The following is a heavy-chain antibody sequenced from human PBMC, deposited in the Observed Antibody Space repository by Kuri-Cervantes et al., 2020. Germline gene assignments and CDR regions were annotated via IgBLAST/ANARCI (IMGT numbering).Heavy chain of an antibody. CDR1: GYTFTSYA. J-gene: IGHJ5*02. CDR3: ARESVTMVRGVIIPGGFDP. V-gene: IGHV7-4-1*02. D-gene: IGHD3-10*01. CDR2: INTNTGNP. Sequence: ASVKVSCKASGYTFTSYAMNWVRQAPGQGLEWMGWINTNTGNPTYAQGFTGRFVFSSDTSVSTAYLQISSLKAEDTAVYYCARESVTMVRGVIIPGGFDPWGQGTLVTVSS.